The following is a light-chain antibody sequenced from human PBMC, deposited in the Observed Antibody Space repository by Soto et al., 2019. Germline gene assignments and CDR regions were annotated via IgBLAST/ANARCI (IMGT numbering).Light chain of an antibody. CDR3: SSYAGITPYV. V-gene: IGLV2-8*01. Sequence: LTQPPSASGSPGQSVTISCTGTSSDVGGYTYVSWYQQHPGKAPKLMIYEVSKRPSGVPDRFSGSKSGNTASLTVSGLQAEDEADYYCSSYAGITPYVFGTGTKVTVL. CDR1: SSDVGGYTY. J-gene: IGLJ1*01. CDR2: EVS.